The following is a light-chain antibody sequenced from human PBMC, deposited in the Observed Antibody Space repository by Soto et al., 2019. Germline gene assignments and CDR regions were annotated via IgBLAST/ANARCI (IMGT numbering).Light chain of an antibody. CDR3: QQYNSYWT. V-gene: IGKV1-13*02. Sequence: AIEMTQSPSSLSASVGDRVTITCRASQGIRNDLGWYQQKPGKAPKLLIYDASSLESGVPSRFSGSGSGTEFTLTINSLQPDDFATYYCQQYNSYWTFGQGTKVDIK. CDR1: QGIRND. CDR2: DAS. J-gene: IGKJ1*01.